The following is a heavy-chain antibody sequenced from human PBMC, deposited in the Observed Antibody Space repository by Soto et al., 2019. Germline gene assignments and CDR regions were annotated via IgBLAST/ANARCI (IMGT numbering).Heavy chain of an antibody. CDR3: ARDREGSDYYYYSGYYLHY. J-gene: IGHJ4*02. D-gene: IGHD3-22*01. V-gene: IGHV1-69*13. CDR1: GGTFSSYA. Sequence: SVKVSCKASGGTFSSYAISRVRQAPGQGLEWMGGIIPIFGTANYAQKFQGRVTITADESTRTAYMELSSLRSEDTAVYYCARDREGSDYYYYSGYYLHYWGQGTMVTVSS. CDR2: IIPIFGTA.